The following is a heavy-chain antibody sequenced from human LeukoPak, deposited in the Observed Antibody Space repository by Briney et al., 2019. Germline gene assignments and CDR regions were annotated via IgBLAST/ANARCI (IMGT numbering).Heavy chain of an antibody. V-gene: IGHV1-69*04. CDR1: RGSLTGSA. Sequence: GASLRVSSEDSRGSLTGSAVSWVRPAPGQGGGWMSRFIAIVGIANYAQKFQGRVTSTADKATSTAYMELSSLRAEDTAVYYCARIPRVVAAPYGMDVWGQGTTVTVSS. CDR2: FIAIVGIA. CDR3: ARIPRVVAAPYGMDV. D-gene: IGHD2-15*01. J-gene: IGHJ6*02.